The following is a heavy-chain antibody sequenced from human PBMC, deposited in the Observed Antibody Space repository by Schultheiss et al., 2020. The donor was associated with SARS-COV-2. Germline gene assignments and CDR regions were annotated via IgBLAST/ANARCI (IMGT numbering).Heavy chain of an antibody. CDR2: INHSGST. D-gene: IGHD3-10*01. CDR1: GYSISSGYY. CDR3: ARHGVGLDFDY. J-gene: IGHJ4*02. Sequence: SETLSLTCAVSGYSISSGYYWGWIRQPPGKGLEWIGEINHSGSTNYNPSLKSRVTISVDTSKNQFSLKLSSVTAADTAVYYCARHGVGLDFDYWGQGTLGTVSS. V-gene: IGHV4-38-2*01.